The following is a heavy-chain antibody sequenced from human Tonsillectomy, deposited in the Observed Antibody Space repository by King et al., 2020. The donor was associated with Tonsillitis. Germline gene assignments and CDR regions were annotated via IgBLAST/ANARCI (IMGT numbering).Heavy chain of an antibody. Sequence: QLVQSGPEVKKPGTSVKVSCKASGFTFTSSAMQWVRQARGQRLEWIGWIVVGSGNTNYAQKFQERVTMTRDMSTSTAYMELSSLRSEDTAVYYCAATSTIFGVVIIYAFDIWGQGTMVTVSS. D-gene: IGHD3-3*01. J-gene: IGHJ3*02. CDR1: GFTFTSSA. CDR3: AATSTIFGVVIIYAFDI. CDR2: IVVGSGNT. V-gene: IGHV1-58*02.